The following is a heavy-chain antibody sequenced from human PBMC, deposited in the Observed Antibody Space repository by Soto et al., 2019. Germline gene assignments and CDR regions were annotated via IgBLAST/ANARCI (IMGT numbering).Heavy chain of an antibody. CDR1: CFTISSYA. D-gene: IGHD3-22*01. CDR3: ARDYYDSSGYNRLEFHFGY. Sequence: PGGSLRPSCAASCFTISSYALHWVRQVPGKGLEWVAVISYDGSNKYYADSVKGRFTISRDNSKNTLYLQMNSLRAEDTAVYYCARDYYDSSGYNRLEFHFGYWGQGT. J-gene: IGHJ4*02. CDR2: ISYDGSNK. V-gene: IGHV3-30-3*01.